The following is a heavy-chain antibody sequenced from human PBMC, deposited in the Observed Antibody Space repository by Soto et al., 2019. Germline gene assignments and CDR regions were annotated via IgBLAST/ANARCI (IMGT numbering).Heavy chain of an antibody. V-gene: IGHV4-4*07. Sequence: SETLSLTCTVSGGSISTYYWTWIRQPAGKGLEWIGRMYTSGSTNYNPSLKSRVTMSVDTSKNQFSLNLLSMTAADTAVYYCARYRREAVAGYTLDNWGQGILVTVSS. J-gene: IGHJ4*02. CDR3: ARYRREAVAGYTLDN. D-gene: IGHD6-13*01. CDR1: GGSISTYY. CDR2: MYTSGST.